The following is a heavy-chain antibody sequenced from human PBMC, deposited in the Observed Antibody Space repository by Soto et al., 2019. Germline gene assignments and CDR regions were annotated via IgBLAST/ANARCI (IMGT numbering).Heavy chain of an antibody. D-gene: IGHD5-12*01. CDR1: GGTFNNYP. Sequence: QVQLVQSGAEVKKPGSSVKVSCKASGGTFNNYPITWVRQAPGEGLEWMVGSIPIFGTANYAQKFQGRVTISVDESTSKAYMELSSLRSEDAAVYYCARGRGYSGDDHYYYFDMDVWGQGTTVTVSS. J-gene: IGHJ6*02. V-gene: IGHV1-69*01. CDR2: SIPIFGTA. CDR3: ARGRGYSGDDHYYYFDMDV.